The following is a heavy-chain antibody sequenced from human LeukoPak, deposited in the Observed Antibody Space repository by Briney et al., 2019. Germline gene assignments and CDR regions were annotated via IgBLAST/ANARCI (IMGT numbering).Heavy chain of an antibody. Sequence: SETLSLTCTVSGGSISSYYWSWIRQPPGKGLEWIGYIYYSGSTNYNPSLKSRVTISVDTSKNQFSLKLSSVTAADTAVYYCARSLTTVTTYFDYRGQGTLVTVSS. D-gene: IGHD4-17*01. J-gene: IGHJ4*02. V-gene: IGHV4-59*01. CDR3: ARSLTTVTTYFDY. CDR1: GGSISSYY. CDR2: IYYSGST.